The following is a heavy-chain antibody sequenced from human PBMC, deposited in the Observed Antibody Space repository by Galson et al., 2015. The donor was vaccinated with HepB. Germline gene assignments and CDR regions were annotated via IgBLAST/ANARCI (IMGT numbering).Heavy chain of an antibody. CDR2: IVVGSGNT. Sequence: SVKVSCKASGFTFTSSAMQWVRQARGQRLEWIGWIVVGSGNTNYAQKFQERVTITRDMSTSTAYMELSSLRSEDTAVYYCAADYYDILTGSYYFDYWGQGTLFSVSS. CDR1: GFTFTSSA. V-gene: IGHV1-58*02. D-gene: IGHD3-9*01. CDR3: AADYYDILTGSYYFDY. J-gene: IGHJ4*02.